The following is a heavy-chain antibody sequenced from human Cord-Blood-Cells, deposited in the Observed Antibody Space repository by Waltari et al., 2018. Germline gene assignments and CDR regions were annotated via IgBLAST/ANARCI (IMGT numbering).Heavy chain of an antibody. J-gene: IGHJ4*02. V-gene: IGHV3-7*01. CDR3: ARVWVYYFDY. D-gene: IGHD3-16*01. Sequence: EVQLVESGGGLVQPGGSLRLSCAASGFTLCSYWMSWVRQAPGKGLEGVANIKQDGSEKYYVDSVKGRFTISRDNAKNSLYLQMNSLRAEDTAVYYCARVWVYYFDYWGQGTLVTVSS. CDR2: IKQDGSEK. CDR1: GFTLCSYW.